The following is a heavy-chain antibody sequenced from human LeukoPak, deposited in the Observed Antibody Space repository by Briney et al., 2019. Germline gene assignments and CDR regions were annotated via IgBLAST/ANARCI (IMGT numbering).Heavy chain of an antibody. Sequence: GGSLRLSCAASGFTFSSYEMNWVRQAPGKGLEWVSYISSSGSTIYYADSVKGRFTISRDNAKNSLYLQMNSLRAEHTAVYYCARRNSGSYSDYYYYYMDVWGKGTTVTVSS. D-gene: IGHD1-26*01. CDR2: ISSSGSTI. CDR3: ARRNSGSYSDYYYYYMDV. J-gene: IGHJ6*03. V-gene: IGHV3-48*03. CDR1: GFTFSSYE.